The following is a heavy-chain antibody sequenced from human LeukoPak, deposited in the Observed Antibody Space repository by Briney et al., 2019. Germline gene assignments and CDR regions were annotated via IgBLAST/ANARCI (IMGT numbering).Heavy chain of an antibody. CDR2: INPNSGGT. J-gene: IGHJ4*02. D-gene: IGHD6-13*01. V-gene: IGHV1-2*06. CDR1: GYTFTGYY. CDR3: ASDGYSSSWYVR. Sequence: ASVKVSCKASGYTFTGYYMHWVRQAPGQGLEWTGRINPNSGGTNYAQKFQGRVTMTRDTSISTAYMEPSRLRSDDTAVYYCASDGYSSSWYVRWGQGTLVTVSS.